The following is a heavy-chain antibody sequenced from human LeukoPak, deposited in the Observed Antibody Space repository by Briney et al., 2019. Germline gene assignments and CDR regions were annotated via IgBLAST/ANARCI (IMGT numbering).Heavy chain of an antibody. D-gene: IGHD5-12*01. Sequence: SETLSLTCTVSAGSISSYYWSWIRQPPGKGLEWIGYISYSGSTNYNPSLKSRVTISVDTSKNQFSLKLSSVTAADTAVYYCARDRNGYDQGEYYYYYMDVWGKGTTVTVSS. CDR2: ISYSGST. CDR1: AGSISSYY. CDR3: ARDRNGYDQGEYYYYYMDV. V-gene: IGHV4-59*01. J-gene: IGHJ6*03.